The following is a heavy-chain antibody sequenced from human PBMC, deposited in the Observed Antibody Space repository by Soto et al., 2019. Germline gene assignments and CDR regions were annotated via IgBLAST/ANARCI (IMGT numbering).Heavy chain of an antibody. CDR1: GYPFPSSD. Sequence: ASVKVSCKASGYPFPSSDINWVRQATGQGLEWMGWMNPYSGNTGYAQKLQGRVTMTTDTSTSTAYMELRSLRSDDPAVYYCASGVNYYDSSGPCDYWGQGTLVTVSS. CDR3: ASGVNYYDSSGPCDY. V-gene: IGHV1-8*01. J-gene: IGHJ4*02. D-gene: IGHD3-22*01. CDR2: MNPYSGNT.